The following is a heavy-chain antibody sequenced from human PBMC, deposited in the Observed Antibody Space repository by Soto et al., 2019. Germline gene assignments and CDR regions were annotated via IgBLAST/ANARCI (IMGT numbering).Heavy chain of an antibody. CDR2: IYHSGST. CDR1: GGSISRYY. Sequence: PSETLSLTCTVSGGSISRYYWSWIRQPPGKGLEWIGSIYHSGSTYYNPSLKSRVTISVDTSKNQFSLKLSSVTAADTAVYYCARDHGARAAAGIRWFDPWGQGTLVTVSS. J-gene: IGHJ5*02. D-gene: IGHD6-13*01. V-gene: IGHV4-59*12. CDR3: ARDHGARAAAGIRWFDP.